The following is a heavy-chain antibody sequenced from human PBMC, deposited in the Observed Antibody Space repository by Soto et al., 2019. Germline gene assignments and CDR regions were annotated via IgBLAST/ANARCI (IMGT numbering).Heavy chain of an antibody. Sequence: GGSLRISCAASGFTFSSYGMHWVRQAPGKGLEWVAVISYDGSNKYYADSVKGRFTISRDNSKNTLYLQMNSLRAEDTAVYYCAKAPGSSWYGGVGAFDIWGQGTMVTVSS. J-gene: IGHJ3*02. V-gene: IGHV3-30*18. CDR3: AKAPGSSWYGGVGAFDI. D-gene: IGHD6-13*01. CDR2: ISYDGSNK. CDR1: GFTFSSYG.